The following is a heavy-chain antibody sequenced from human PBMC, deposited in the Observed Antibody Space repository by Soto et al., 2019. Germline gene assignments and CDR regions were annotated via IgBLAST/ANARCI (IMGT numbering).Heavy chain of an antibody. J-gene: IGHJ6*02. Sequence: QVQLQESGPGLVKPSQTLSLTCTVSGGSISSGGYYWSWIRQHPGKGLEWIGYIYYSGSTYYNPSLKSRVTISVDTSKNQFSLKLSSVTAADTAVYYCAREGGYYCSGGSCYSHGMDVWGQGTTVTVSS. CDR1: GGSISSGGYY. D-gene: IGHD2-15*01. CDR3: AREGGYYCSGGSCYSHGMDV. CDR2: IYYSGST. V-gene: IGHV4-31*03.